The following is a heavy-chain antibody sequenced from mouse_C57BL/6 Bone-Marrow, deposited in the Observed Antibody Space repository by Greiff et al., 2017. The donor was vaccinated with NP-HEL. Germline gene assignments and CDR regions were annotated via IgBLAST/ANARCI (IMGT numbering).Heavy chain of an antibody. V-gene: IGHV1-64*01. Sequence: QVQLQQPGAELVKPGASVKLSCKASGYTFTSYWMHWVKQRPGQGLEWIGLIHPNSGSTNYNEKFKSKATLTVDKSSSTAYMQHSSLTSEDSAVYDCARDLWPSWYAYWGKGTLVTVSA. CDR1: GYTFTSYW. J-gene: IGHJ3*01. D-gene: IGHD1-1*02. CDR3: ARDLWPSWYAY. CDR2: IHPNSGST.